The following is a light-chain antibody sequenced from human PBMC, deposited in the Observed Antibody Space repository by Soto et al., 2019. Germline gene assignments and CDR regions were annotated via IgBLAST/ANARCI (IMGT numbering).Light chain of an antibody. J-gene: IGLJ3*02. Sequence: QSALTQPPSASGSPGQAVAISCTGTSSDVGGYNYVSWYQQHPGKAPKLVIYEVTKRPSGVPDRFSGSKSGNTASLTVSGLQADDEADHYCCSYGGSNNWVFGGGTKLTVL. CDR3: CSYGGSNNWV. V-gene: IGLV2-8*01. CDR2: EVT. CDR1: SSDVGGYNY.